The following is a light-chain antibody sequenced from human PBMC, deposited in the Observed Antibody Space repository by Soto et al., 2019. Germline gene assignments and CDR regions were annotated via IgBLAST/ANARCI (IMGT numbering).Light chain of an antibody. CDR1: SSNIGAGYE. J-gene: IGLJ1*01. Sequence: QSVLTQGPSVSGAAGQRVTMSSIGGSSNIGAGYEVHWYQQLPGSVPKLLIYTNTNRPSAVPARFSGSRSGSSASRAITGLQAVEQAHYAFQSYYSSMKGSVFGNGRKVTGL. CDR3: QSYYSSMKGSV. CDR2: TNT. V-gene: IGLV1-40*01.